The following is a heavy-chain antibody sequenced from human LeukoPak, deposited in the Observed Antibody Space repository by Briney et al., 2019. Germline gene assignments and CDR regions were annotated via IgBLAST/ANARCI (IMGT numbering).Heavy chain of an antibody. CDR1: GFTFSSYG. J-gene: IGHJ3*02. Sequence: GGSLRLSCAASGFTFSSYGMHWVRQAPGKGLEWVAVISYDGSNKYYADSVKGRFTISRDNAKNSLYLQLNSLRAEDTAVYYCARGGYCSSTICYVFNAFDIWGQGTMVTVSS. CDR3: ARGGYCSSTICYVFNAFDI. D-gene: IGHD2-2*01. V-gene: IGHV3-30*03. CDR2: ISYDGSNK.